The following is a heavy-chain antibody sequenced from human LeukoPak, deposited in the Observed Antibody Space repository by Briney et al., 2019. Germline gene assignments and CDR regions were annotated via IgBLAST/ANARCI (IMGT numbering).Heavy chain of an antibody. J-gene: IGHJ4*02. CDR1: GFTFSDYY. D-gene: IGHD3-9*01. CDR3: AREGSSLTGVHY. V-gene: IGHV3-11*01. Sequence: GGSLRLSCVASGFTFSDYYINWMRQAPGKGLEWVSYISSSGSARYYTDSVKGRFTISRDNAKNSLYLQMNSLRAEDTAVYYCAREGSSLTGVHYWGQGTLVTVSS. CDR2: ISSSGSAR.